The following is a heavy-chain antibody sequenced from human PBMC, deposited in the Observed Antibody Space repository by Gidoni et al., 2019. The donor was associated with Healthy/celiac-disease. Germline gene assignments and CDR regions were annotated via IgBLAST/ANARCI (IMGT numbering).Heavy chain of an antibody. J-gene: IGHJ4*02. V-gene: IGHV3-23*01. CDR1: GFTFSRYA. CDR3: ARAYDSSGYYLVGVDY. CDR2: ISGSGGST. Sequence: EVQLLESGGGLVQPGGSLSLSCAASGFTFSRYAMSWVRQAPGKGLEWVSAISGSGGSTYYADSVKGRFTISRDNSKNTLYLQMNSLRAEDTAVYYCARAYDSSGYYLVGVDYWGQGTLVTVSS. D-gene: IGHD3-22*01.